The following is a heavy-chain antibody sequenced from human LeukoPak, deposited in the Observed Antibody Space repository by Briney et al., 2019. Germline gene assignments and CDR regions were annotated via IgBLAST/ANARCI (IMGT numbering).Heavy chain of an antibody. CDR3: AKDGYKQQLEPFYFDY. CDR2: ISYDGSNE. J-gene: IGHJ4*01. Sequence: GGSLRLSCAASGFTFSSYGMHWVRQAPGKGLEWVAVISYDGSNEYYAGSVKGRFTISRDSSKNTLFLQMNSLRAEDTAVYYCAKDGYKQQLEPFYFDYWXXGTLVTVSS. CDR1: GFTFSSYG. D-gene: IGHD6-13*01. V-gene: IGHV3-30*18.